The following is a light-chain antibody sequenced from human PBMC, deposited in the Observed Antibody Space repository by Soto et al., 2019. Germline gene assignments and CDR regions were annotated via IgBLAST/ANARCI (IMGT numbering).Light chain of an antibody. CDR1: SSNIGNNY. Sequence: QSVLTQPPSVSAAPGQKVTISCSGSSSNIGNNYVSWYQQLPGTAPKLLIYDNNKRPSGIPDRFSGSKSGTSATLGITGLQTGDEADYHCGTSDSSLSAEHVVFGGGTKLTVL. J-gene: IGLJ2*01. CDR2: DNN. V-gene: IGLV1-51*01. CDR3: GTSDSSLSAEHVV.